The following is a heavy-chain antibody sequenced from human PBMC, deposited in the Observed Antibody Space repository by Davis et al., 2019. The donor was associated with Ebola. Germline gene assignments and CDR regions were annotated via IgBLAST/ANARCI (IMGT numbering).Heavy chain of an antibody. D-gene: IGHD3-10*01. CDR2: IYHSGST. CDR1: GGSFSGYS. V-gene: IGHV4-34*01. Sequence: MPSETLSLTCAVYGGSFSGYSWSWIRQPPGKGLEWIGYIYHSGSTYYNPSLKSRVTISVDRSKNQFSLKLSSVTAADTAIYYCASGRLLWFGDLSGWFDPWGQGTLVTVSS. CDR3: ASGRLLWFGDLSGWFDP. J-gene: IGHJ5*02.